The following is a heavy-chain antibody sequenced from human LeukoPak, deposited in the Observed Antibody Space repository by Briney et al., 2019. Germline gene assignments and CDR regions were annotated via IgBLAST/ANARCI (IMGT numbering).Heavy chain of an antibody. D-gene: IGHD2-2*01. J-gene: IGHJ6*03. CDR1: GDSVSSNSAA. CDR2: TYYRSKWYN. Sequence: SQTLSLTCAISGDSVSSNSAAWNWIRQSPSRGLEWLGMTYYRSKWYNDYAVSVKSRITINPDTSKNQFSLQLNSVTPEDTAVYYCARDLCSSTSCHTYYYYYYMDVWGKGTTVTVSS. V-gene: IGHV6-1*01. CDR3: ARDLCSSTSCHTYYYYYYMDV.